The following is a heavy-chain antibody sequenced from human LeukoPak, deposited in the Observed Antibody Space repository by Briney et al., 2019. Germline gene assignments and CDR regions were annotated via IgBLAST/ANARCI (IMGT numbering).Heavy chain of an antibody. CDR2: IYTSGST. J-gene: IGHJ5*02. D-gene: IGHD4-11*01. Sequence: PSQTLSLTCTVSGGSISSGSYYWSWIRQPAGKGLEWIGRIYTSGSTNYNPSLKSRVTISVDTSKNQFSLKLSSVTAADTAVYYCARERIYSNEAFDPWGQGTLVTVPS. CDR3: ARERIYSNEAFDP. V-gene: IGHV4-61*02. CDR1: GGSISSGSYY.